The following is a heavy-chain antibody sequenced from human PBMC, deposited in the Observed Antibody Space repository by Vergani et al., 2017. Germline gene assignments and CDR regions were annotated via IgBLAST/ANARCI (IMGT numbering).Heavy chain of an antibody. V-gene: IGHV4-39*01. J-gene: IGHJ5*02. CDR3: ARHSTWEWLVKLGWCYP. D-gene: IGHD6-19*01. CDR1: GASIRSSNYY. CDR2: IYYSGST. Sequence: QLQLQESGPGLVKPSATLSLTCSVSGASIRSSNYYWGWIRQPPGKGLEWIASIYYSGSTYYNPSLKSRVTISVATSKNQFSLTLNSVTAADTAVYLCARHSTWEWLVKLGWCYPWGQGILVTVSS.